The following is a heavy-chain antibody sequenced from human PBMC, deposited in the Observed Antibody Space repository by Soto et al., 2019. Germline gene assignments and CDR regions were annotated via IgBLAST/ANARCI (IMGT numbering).Heavy chain of an antibody. CDR1: GGTFSSYT. CDR2: IIPILGIA. Sequence: QVQLVQSGAEVKKPGSSVKVSCKASGGTFSSYTISWERQAPGQGLEWMGRIIPILGIANYAQKFQGRVTITADKSTSTAYRELSRLRSEDTAVYYCARVHYGSGSYYYGMDVWGQGTTVTVSS. D-gene: IGHD3-10*01. J-gene: IGHJ6*02. V-gene: IGHV1-69*02. CDR3: ARVHYGSGSYYYGMDV.